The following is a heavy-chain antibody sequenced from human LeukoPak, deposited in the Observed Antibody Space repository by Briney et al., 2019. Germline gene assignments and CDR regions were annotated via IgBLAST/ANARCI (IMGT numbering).Heavy chain of an antibody. Sequence: SETLSLTCTVSGGSISSYYWSWIRQPPGKGLEWIGYIYYSGSTNYNPSLKSRVTISVDTSKNQFSLMLSSVPAADTAVYYCARLPYSGNDWVDPWGQGTLVTVPS. CDR3: ARLPYSGNDWVDP. V-gene: IGHV4-59*08. J-gene: IGHJ5*02. CDR1: GGSISSYY. CDR2: IYYSGST. D-gene: IGHD2-15*01.